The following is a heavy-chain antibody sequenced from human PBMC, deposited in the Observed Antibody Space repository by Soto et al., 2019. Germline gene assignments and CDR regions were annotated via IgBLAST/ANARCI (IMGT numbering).Heavy chain of an antibody. V-gene: IGHV3-30*03. D-gene: IGHD6-13*01. Sequence: WGSLRLSCAASGLIFSSYSMTWFRQATGKGLEWVAIISYDGSNEYYADSVKGRFTISRDNAKNSMYLQMSSLRAEDTAVYYCARDFIAASYYYYMDVWCKGTTVTFSS. J-gene: IGHJ6*03. CDR1: GLIFSSYS. CDR2: ISYDGSNE. CDR3: ARDFIAASYYYYMDV.